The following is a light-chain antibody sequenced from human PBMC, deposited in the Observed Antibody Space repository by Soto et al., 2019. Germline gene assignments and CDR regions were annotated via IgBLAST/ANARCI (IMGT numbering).Light chain of an antibody. CDR1: QSVSSSY. J-gene: IGKJ5*01. Sequence: EIVLTQSPGTLSLSPXERATLSCRASQSVSSSYLAWYQQKPGQAPRLLIYDASYRATGIPARFRGSGSGTDFTLTISSLEPEDFAIYYCQQRSNWITFGQGTRLEIK. CDR2: DAS. V-gene: IGKV3D-20*02. CDR3: QQRSNWIT.